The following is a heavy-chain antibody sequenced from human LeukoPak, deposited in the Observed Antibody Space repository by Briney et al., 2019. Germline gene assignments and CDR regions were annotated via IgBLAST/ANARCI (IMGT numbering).Heavy chain of an antibody. J-gene: IGHJ4*02. CDR1: GGSISSGSYY. V-gene: IGHV4-61*02. CDR3: ARSYHEYPDTLPFDY. D-gene: IGHD2/OR15-2a*01. CDR2: IYTSGST. Sequence: PSQTLSLTCTVSGGSISSGSYYWSWIRQPAGKGLEWIGRIYTSGSTNYNPSLKSRVTISVDTSKNQFSLKLSSVTAADTAVYYCARSYHEYPDTLPFDYWGQGTLVTVSS.